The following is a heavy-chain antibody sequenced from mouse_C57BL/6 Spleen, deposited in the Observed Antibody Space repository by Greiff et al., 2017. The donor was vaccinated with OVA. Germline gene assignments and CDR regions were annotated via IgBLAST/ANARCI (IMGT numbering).Heavy chain of an antibody. CDR3: ARGTYGSSYFDY. Sequence: DVMLVESGGGLVKPGGSLKLSCAASGFTFSSYALSWVRQTPEKRLEWVATISDGGSYTYYPDNVKGRFTISRDNAKNNLYLQRSHLKSEDTAMYYCARGTYGSSYFDYWGQGTTLTVSS. D-gene: IGHD1-1*01. CDR1: GFTFSSYA. J-gene: IGHJ2*01. V-gene: IGHV5-4*03. CDR2: ISDGGSYT.